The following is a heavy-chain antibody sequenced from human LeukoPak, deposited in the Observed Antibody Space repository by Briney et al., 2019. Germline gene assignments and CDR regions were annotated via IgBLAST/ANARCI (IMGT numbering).Heavy chain of an antibody. J-gene: IGHJ4*02. CDR2: ISGSGGDT. CDR1: GFTFRSYA. Sequence: GGSLRLSCAASGFTFRSYAISWVRQAPGKGLEWVSGISGSGGDTYFADSVKGRFTISRDNSKNTVFLQMDSLRAEDTAVYYCAKTTAGYSSGRYPGWPIDYWGQGTLVTVSS. CDR3: AKTTAGYSSGRYPGWPIDY. V-gene: IGHV3-23*01. D-gene: IGHD6-19*01.